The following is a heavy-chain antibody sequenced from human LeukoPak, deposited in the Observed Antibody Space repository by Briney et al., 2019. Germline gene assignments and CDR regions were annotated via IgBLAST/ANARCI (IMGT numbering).Heavy chain of an antibody. CDR1: GFTVSRNY. Sequence: GGSLRLSCAASGFTVSRNYMSWVRQAPGKGLEWVSGISWNSDIVVYGDSMKGRFTISRDNAKKSLYLLMNSLRVEDTALYYCVKDIYRTAYGADYWGQGTLVTVSS. CDR3: VKDIYRTAYGADY. V-gene: IGHV3-9*01. CDR2: ISWNSDIV. J-gene: IGHJ4*02. D-gene: IGHD3/OR15-3a*01.